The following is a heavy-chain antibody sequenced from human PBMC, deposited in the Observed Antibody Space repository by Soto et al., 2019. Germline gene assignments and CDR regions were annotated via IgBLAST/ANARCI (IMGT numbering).Heavy chain of an antibody. CDR1: GGTFSSYT. J-gene: IGHJ2*01. Sequence: QVQLVQSGAEVKKPGSSVKVSYKASGGTFSSYTISWVRQAPGQGLEWMGRIIPILGIANYAQKFQGRVTITADKSTSTAYMELSSLRSEDTAVYYCARDSHDILTGSWYFDLWGRGTLVTVSS. CDR2: IIPILGIA. V-gene: IGHV1-69*08. D-gene: IGHD3-9*01. CDR3: ARDSHDILTGSWYFDL.